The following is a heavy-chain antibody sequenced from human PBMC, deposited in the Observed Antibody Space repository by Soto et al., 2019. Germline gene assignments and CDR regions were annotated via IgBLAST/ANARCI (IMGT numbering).Heavy chain of an antibody. CDR1: GGTFSSYA. Sequence: QVQLVQSGAEVKKPGSSVKVSCKASGGTFSSYAISWVRQAPGQGLEWMGGIIPIFGSANYAQKFQGRVTITADEATGTADRELSSLRSEDTAVYDCASGWVDAMDNWFDPWGQGTLVTVAS. CDR3: ASGWVDAMDNWFDP. V-gene: IGHV1-69*01. D-gene: IGHD6-19*01. CDR2: IIPIFGSA. J-gene: IGHJ5*02.